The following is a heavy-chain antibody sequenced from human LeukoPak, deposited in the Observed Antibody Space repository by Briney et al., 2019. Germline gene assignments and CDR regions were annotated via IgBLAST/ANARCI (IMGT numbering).Heavy chain of an antibody. J-gene: IGHJ6*03. CDR3: ARPSSPYSYYYYYMDV. Sequence: SETLSLTCAVYGGSFSGYYWSWIRQPPGKGLEWIGEINHSGSTNYNPSLKSRITISVDTSKNQFSLKLSSVTAADTAVYYCARPSSPYSYYYYYMDVWGKGTTVTVSS. CDR1: GGSFSGYY. V-gene: IGHV4-34*01. CDR2: INHSGST.